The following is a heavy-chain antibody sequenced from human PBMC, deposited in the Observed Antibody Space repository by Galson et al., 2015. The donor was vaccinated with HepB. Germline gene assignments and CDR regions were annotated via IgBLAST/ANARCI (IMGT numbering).Heavy chain of an antibody. D-gene: IGHD1-26*01. CDR3: AKARQIVGSTINAFDI. J-gene: IGHJ3*02. CDR1: GFTFSSYA. CDR2: ISGSGGST. Sequence: SLRLSCAASGFTFSSYAMSWVRQAPGKGLEWVSTISGSGGSTYYADSVKGRFTISRDNSKNTLYLQMNSLRAEDTAVYHCAKARQIVGSTINAFDIWGQGTMVTVSS. V-gene: IGHV3-23*01.